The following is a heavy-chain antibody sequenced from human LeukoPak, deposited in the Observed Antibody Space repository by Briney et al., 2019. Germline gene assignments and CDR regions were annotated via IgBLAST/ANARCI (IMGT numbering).Heavy chain of an antibody. V-gene: IGHV1-2*02. CDR1: GYTFTVYY. Sequence: ASVKVSCKASGYTFTVYYIHWVRQAPGQGLEWKGWITPNSGGTNNAQEVQGRVTMNRDTSISTAYMELSRLRSDDTAVYYCARDSVPYCSSTSCYSENFDYWGQGTLVTVSS. J-gene: IGHJ4*02. CDR3: ARDSVPYCSSTSCYSENFDY. CDR2: ITPNSGGT. D-gene: IGHD2-2*01.